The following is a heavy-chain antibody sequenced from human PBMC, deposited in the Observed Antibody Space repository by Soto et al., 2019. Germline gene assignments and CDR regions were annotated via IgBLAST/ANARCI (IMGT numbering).Heavy chain of an antibody. CDR2: IFHTGST. CDR3: ARGILTSGRGGFDY. V-gene: IGHV4-30-2*01. D-gene: IGHD1-26*01. J-gene: IGHJ4*02. Sequence: QLQPQESGSGLVKPLQTLSLTCVVSNVSISSDSYSWNWIRQPQGKGLEWMGYIFHTGSTYSNPSVKSRATISVDRSKNQFSLQLTSLTAADTAVYFCARGILTSGRGGFDYWGKGTRVSVPS. CDR1: NVSISSDSYS.